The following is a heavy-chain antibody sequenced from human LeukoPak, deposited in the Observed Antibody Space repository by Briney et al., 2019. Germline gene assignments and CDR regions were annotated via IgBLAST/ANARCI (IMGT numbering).Heavy chain of an antibody. CDR2: IYYSGST. CDR3: ARVVTMVRGVIGSFDY. J-gene: IGHJ4*02. D-gene: IGHD3-10*01. Sequence: PSETLSLTCTVSGGSISSSSYYWGWIRQPPGKGLEWIGGIYYSGSTYYNPSLKSRVTISVDTSKNQFSLKLSSVTAADTAVYYCARVVTMVRGVIGSFDYWGQGTLVTVSS. V-gene: IGHV4-39*07. CDR1: GGSISSSSYY.